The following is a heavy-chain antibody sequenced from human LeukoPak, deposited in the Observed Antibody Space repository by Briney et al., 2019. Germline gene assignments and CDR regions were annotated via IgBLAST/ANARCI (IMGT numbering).Heavy chain of an antibody. CDR2: ISGSCDSA. D-gene: IGHD5-18*01. Sequence: GGSLRLSCAASGFAFYNYAMSWVRQAPGKGLEWVSGISGSCDSAYYTDSVKGRFTISRDNSKNTLYLQMSNLTAEDTAVYHCASQTRMQLWGYFDLWGQGALVIVSS. V-gene: IGHV3-23*01. J-gene: IGHJ4*02. CDR1: GFAFYNYA. CDR3: ASQTRMQLWGYFDL.